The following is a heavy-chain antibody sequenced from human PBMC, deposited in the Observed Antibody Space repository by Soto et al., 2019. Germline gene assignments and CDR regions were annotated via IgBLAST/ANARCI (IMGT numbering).Heavy chain of an antibody. CDR2: ISYDGSNK. CDR1: GFTFSSYA. CDR3: AREGSRSSSSWYRTPWYFDY. Sequence: PGGSLRLSCAASGFTFSSYAMHWVRQAPGKGLEWVAVISYDGSNKYYADSVKGRFTISRDNSKNTLYLQMNSLRAEDTAVYYCAREGSRSSSSWYRTPWYFDYWGQGTLVTVSS. V-gene: IGHV3-30-3*01. J-gene: IGHJ4*02. D-gene: IGHD6-13*01.